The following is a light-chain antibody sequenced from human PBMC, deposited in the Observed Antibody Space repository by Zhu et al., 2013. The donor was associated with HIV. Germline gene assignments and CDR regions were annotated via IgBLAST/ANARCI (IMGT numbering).Light chain of an antibody. Sequence: QSALTQPASVSGSPGQSITISCTGTSSDIGGSNYVSWYQQHPGNAPKVMIFEVNNRPSGVSNRFSVSKSGNTASLTISGLQAEDEADYYCSSYTTSSTLVFGTGTKVTVL. J-gene: IGLJ1*01. CDR3: SSYTTSSTLV. CDR2: EVN. CDR1: SSDIGGSNY. V-gene: IGLV2-14*03.